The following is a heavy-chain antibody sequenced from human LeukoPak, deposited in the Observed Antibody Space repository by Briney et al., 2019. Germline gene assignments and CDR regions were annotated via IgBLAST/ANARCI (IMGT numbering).Heavy chain of an antibody. V-gene: IGHV3-48*03. D-gene: IGHD6-19*01. CDR2: ISSSGSTI. J-gene: IGHJ4*02. Sequence: GGSLRLSCAASGFTFSSYEMNWVRQAPGKGLEWVSYISSSGSTIYYADSVKGRFTISRDNAKNSLYLQMNSLRAEDTAVYYCARHKYSSGWYYLDYWGQGTLVTVSS. CDR3: ARHKYSSGWYYLDY. CDR1: GFTFSSYE.